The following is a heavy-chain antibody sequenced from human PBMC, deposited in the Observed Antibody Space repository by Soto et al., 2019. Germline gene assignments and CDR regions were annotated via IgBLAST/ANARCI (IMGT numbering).Heavy chain of an antibody. J-gene: IGHJ5*02. Sequence: SETLSLTCAVSGSSISSSSYFWAWIRRTPGKGLEWIASIDYRGTTYKNPSLKSRVTISLDTSKNHFSLNLGSVTAADTALYYCSRRAPEGFDPWGQGTLVTVSS. CDR1: GSSISSSSYF. V-gene: IGHV4-39*02. CDR2: IDYRGTT. CDR3: SRRAPEGFDP.